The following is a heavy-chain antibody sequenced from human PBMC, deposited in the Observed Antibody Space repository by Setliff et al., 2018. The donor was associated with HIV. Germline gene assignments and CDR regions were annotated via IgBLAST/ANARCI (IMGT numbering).Heavy chain of an antibody. CDR2: VLYNGGT. D-gene: IGHD3-10*01. CDR1: GGSISSHY. V-gene: IGHV4-59*11. J-gene: IGHJ4*02. CDR3: ARDLAWPGYFDY. Sequence: SETLSLTCTVSGGSISSHYWSWIRQPPGKGLEWIGEVLYNGGTRYNPSLENRVSMSVDTSKNQFSLKLLSVTAADTAVYYCARDLAWPGYFDYWGQGTLVTVSS.